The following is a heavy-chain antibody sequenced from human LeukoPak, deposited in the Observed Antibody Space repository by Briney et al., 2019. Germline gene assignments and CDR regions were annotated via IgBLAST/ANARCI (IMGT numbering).Heavy chain of an antibody. CDR3: ARVYGYAFDY. J-gene: IGHJ4*02. Sequence: ASVKVTCKASGYTLPGSYMHWVRQAPGQGLEWMGWINPNCGGTNYAQKFQGWVTMTRDTSISTAYMELSRLRSDDTAVYYCARVYGYAFDYWGQGTLVTVSS. CDR2: INPNCGGT. D-gene: IGHD5-12*01. CDR1: GYTLPGSY. V-gene: IGHV1-2*04.